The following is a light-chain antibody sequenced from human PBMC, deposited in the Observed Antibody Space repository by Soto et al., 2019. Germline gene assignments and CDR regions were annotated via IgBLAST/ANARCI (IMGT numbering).Light chain of an antibody. CDR1: QYVRSTY. CDR3: QQYGSSLWT. CDR2: GAS. V-gene: IGKV3-20*01. Sequence: EIVLTQSPGTLSLSPGERVTLSCRASQYVRSTYLAWYQQKPGQAHRLLIYGASSRSTGIPDRFTGSGSGTGFTLTISRLEPEDCAVYYCQQYGSSLWTFGQGTKVEIK. J-gene: IGKJ1*01.